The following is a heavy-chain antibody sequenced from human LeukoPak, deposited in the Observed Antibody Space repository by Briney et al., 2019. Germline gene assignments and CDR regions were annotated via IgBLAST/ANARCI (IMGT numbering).Heavy chain of an antibody. CDR2: IYYSGST. CDR3: ARLDYYDSSGHDR. D-gene: IGHD3-22*01. V-gene: IGHV4-61*08. CDR1: GGSISSGGYY. J-gene: IGHJ5*02. Sequence: SETLSLTCTVSGGSISSGGYYWSWIRQHPGKGLEWIGYIYYSGSTNYNPSLKSRVTISVDTSKNQFSLKLSSVTAADTAVYYCARLDYYDSSGHDRWGQGTLVTVSS.